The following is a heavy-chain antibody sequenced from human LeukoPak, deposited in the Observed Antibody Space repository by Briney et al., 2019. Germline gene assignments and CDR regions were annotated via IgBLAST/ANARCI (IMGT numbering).Heavy chain of an antibody. CDR3: ARHADSSGYLDAFDI. V-gene: IGHV4-39*01. D-gene: IGHD3-22*01. J-gene: IGHJ3*02. CDR1: GGSISSSDYS. Sequence: PSETLSLTCTVSGGSISSSDYSWGCIRQPPGKGLEWIGSIYYSGSTNYNPSLESRVTISVDTSKNQFSLKLSSVTAADTAVYYCARHADSSGYLDAFDIWGQGTMVTVSS. CDR2: IYYSGST.